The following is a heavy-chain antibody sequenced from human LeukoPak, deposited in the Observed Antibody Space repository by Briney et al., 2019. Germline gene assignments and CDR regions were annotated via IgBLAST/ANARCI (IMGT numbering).Heavy chain of an antibody. D-gene: IGHD6-6*01. Sequence: GGSLRLSCAASGFTFSSYGMHWVRQAPGKGLEWVAVISYDGSNKYYADSVKGRFTISRDNSKNTLYLQMNSLRAEDTAAYNCAKDWAEYSSPEYYFDYWGQGTLVTVST. CDR2: ISYDGSNK. CDR3: AKDWAEYSSPEYYFDY. CDR1: GFTFSSYG. J-gene: IGHJ4*02. V-gene: IGHV3-30*18.